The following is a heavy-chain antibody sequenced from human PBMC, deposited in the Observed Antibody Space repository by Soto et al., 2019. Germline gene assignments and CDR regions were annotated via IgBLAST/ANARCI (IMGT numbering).Heavy chain of an antibody. CDR1: GFTFSSYA. D-gene: IGHD6-19*01. CDR2: ISGSGGST. CDR3: AKPPQYSSGWYAIFDY. J-gene: IGHJ4*02. V-gene: IGHV3-23*01. Sequence: GGSLRLSCAASGFTFSSYAMSWVRQAPGKGLEWVSAISGSGGSTYYADSVKGRFTISRDNSKNTLYLQMNSLRAEDTAVYYCAKPPQYSSGWYAIFDYWGQGTLVTVSS.